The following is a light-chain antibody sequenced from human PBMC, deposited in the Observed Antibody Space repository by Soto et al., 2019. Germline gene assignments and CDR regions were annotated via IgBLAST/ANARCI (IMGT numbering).Light chain of an antibody. CDR2: AAS. CDR1: QAIGTD. CDR3: QQSYSRVT. J-gene: IGKJ1*01. Sequence: IQMTQSPSSLSASLGDRDTITCRASQAIGTDLGWYQQKPGKAPKRLIYAASRLQSGVPSRFSGSRSGTDFTLTISSLQPEDFATYYCQQSYSRVTFGQGTKVDIK. V-gene: IGKV1-39*01.